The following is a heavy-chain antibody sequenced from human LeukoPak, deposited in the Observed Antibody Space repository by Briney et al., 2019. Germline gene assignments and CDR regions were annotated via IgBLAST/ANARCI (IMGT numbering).Heavy chain of an antibody. J-gene: IGHJ4*02. Sequence: SETLSLTCAVYGGSFSGYYWSWIRQPPGKGLEWIGEINHSGSTNYNPSLKSRVTISVDTSKNQFSLKLSSVTAADTAAYYCARGPNSSGYKDWGQGTLVTVSS. CDR3: ARGPNSSGYKD. V-gene: IGHV4-34*01. CDR2: INHSGST. CDR1: GGSFSGYY. D-gene: IGHD3-22*01.